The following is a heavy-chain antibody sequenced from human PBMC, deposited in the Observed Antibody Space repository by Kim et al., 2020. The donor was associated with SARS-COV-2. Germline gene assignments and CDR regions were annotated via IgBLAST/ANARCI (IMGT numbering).Heavy chain of an antibody. CDR2: TYYRSKWYN. J-gene: IGHJ6*02. CDR3: ARGGDSGYDSDYYGMDV. D-gene: IGHD5-12*01. Sequence: SQTLSLTCAISGDSVSSNSAAWNWIRQSPSRGLEWLGRTYYRSKWYNDYAVSVKSRITINPDTSKNQFSLQLNSVTPEDTAVYYCARGGDSGYDSDYYGMDVWGQGTTVTVSS. CDR1: GDSVSSNSAA. V-gene: IGHV6-1*01.